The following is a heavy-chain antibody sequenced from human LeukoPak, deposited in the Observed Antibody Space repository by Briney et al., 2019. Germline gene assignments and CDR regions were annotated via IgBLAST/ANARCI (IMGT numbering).Heavy chain of an antibody. Sequence: GGSLRLSCAASGFTFSSYAMSWVRQAPGKGLEWVSAISGSGGSTYYADSVKGRFTISRDNSKNTLYLQMNSPRAEDAAVYYCAKDRGVGATHYWGQGTLVTVSS. J-gene: IGHJ4*02. D-gene: IGHD1-26*01. CDR3: AKDRGVGATHY. CDR1: GFTFSSYA. V-gene: IGHV3-23*01. CDR2: ISGSGGST.